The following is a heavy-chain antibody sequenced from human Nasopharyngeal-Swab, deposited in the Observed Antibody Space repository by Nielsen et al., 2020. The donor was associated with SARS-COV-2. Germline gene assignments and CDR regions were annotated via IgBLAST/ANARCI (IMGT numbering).Heavy chain of an antibody. CDR2: LYTSGST. Sequence: QSLSLTCPVSGGASISDYYWSWIRQPAGKGLEWIGRLYTSGSTNYNPSLRSRVTMSVDSSKKQVSLKMIFVTAADTAVYYCARGLRWLDYFGMDVWRPGPRFTVSS. J-gene: IGHJ6*02. CDR3: ARGLRWLDYFGMDV. D-gene: IGHD3-10*01. V-gene: IGHV4-4*07. CDR1: GGASISDYY.